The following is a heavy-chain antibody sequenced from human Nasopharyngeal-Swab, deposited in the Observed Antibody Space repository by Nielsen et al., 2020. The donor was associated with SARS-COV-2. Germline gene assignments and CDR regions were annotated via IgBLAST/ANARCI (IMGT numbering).Heavy chain of an antibody. CDR3: ARDQGVNYDFWSGYNNWFDP. CDR2: INWNGGST. D-gene: IGHD3-3*01. J-gene: IGHJ5*02. Sequence: GESLKISCAASGFTFDDYGMSWVRQAPGKGLEWVSGINWNGGSTGYADSVKGRFTISRDNAKNSLYLQMNSLRAEDTAVYYCARDQGVNYDFWSGYNNWFDPWGQGTLVTVSS. CDR1: GFTFDDYG. V-gene: IGHV3-20*04.